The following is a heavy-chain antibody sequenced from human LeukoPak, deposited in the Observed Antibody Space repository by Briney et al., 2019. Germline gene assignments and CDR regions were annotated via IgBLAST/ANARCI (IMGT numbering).Heavy chain of an antibody. V-gene: IGHV4-34*01. Sequence: PSETLSLTCAVYGGSFSGYYWSWIRQPPGKGLEWIGEINHSGSTNYNPSLKSRVTISVDTSKNQFSLKLSSVTAADTAVYYCARAYTAGGVYYFDYWGQGALVTVSS. CDR2: INHSGST. D-gene: IGHD5-18*01. CDR3: ARAYTAGGVYYFDY. CDR1: GGSFSGYY. J-gene: IGHJ4*02.